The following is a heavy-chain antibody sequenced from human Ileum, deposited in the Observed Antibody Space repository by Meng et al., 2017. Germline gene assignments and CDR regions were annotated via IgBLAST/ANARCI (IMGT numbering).Heavy chain of an antibody. V-gene: IGHV4-4*02. CDR2: MNLGGSP. Sequence: QVKLQESGPGLAEPSGTLSLTCAVSGRSISSSDWWSWVRQPPGKGLEWIAEMNLGGSPNYNPSLKSRVTMSVDKSNDHLSLQLTSVTAADTAVYYCAHIFDSWGQGTLVTVSS. CDR1: GRSISSSDW. J-gene: IGHJ4*02. CDR3: AHIFDS.